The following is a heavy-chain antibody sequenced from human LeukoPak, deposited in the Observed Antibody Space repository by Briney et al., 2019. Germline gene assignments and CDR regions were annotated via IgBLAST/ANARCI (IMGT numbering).Heavy chain of an antibody. CDR2: ISGSGGST. CDR3: AKRSGGLSVYDSSGYYYYFDY. D-gene: IGHD3-22*01. CDR1: GFTFSSYA. V-gene: IGHV3-23*01. J-gene: IGHJ4*02. Sequence: PGGSLRLSCAASGFTFSSYAMSWVRQAPGKGLEWVSAISGSGGSTYYADSVKGRFTISRDNSKNTLYLQMNSLRAEDTAVYYCAKRSGGLSVYDSSGYYYYFDYWGQGTLVTVSS.